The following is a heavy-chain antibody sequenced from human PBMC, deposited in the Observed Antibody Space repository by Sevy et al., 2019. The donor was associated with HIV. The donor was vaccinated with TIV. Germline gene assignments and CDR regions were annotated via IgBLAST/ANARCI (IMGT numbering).Heavy chain of an antibody. Sequence: GGSLRLSCAASGFTFSSYGMHWVRQAPDKGLEWVALISYDGSHKYYADSVKGRFTISRDNTKNTLYLQMSSLGAEDTAVYYCAKPLQTAMLWADPKYYYYYGMDVWGQGTPVTVSS. V-gene: IGHV3-30*18. D-gene: IGHD5-18*01. J-gene: IGHJ6*02. CDR1: GFTFSSYG. CDR2: ISYDGSHK. CDR3: AKPLQTAMLWADPKYYYYYGMDV.